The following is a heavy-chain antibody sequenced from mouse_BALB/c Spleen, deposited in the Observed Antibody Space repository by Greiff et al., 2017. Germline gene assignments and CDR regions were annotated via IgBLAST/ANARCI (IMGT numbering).Heavy chain of an antibody. J-gene: IGHJ2*01. V-gene: IGHV1S81*02. Sequence: QVQLQQPGAELVKPGASVKLSCKASGYTFTSYWMHWVKQRPGQGLEWIGEINPSNGRTNYNEKFKSKATLTVDKSSSTAYMQLSSLTSEDSAVYYCARNYGSSLDYWGQGTTLTVSS. CDR3: ARNYGSSLDY. CDR1: GYTFTSYW. D-gene: IGHD1-1*01. CDR2: INPSNGRT.